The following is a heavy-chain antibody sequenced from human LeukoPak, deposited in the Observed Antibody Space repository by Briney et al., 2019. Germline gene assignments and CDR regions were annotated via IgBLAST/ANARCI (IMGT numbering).Heavy chain of an antibody. CDR2: IASDGSST. V-gene: IGHV3-74*01. CDR3: ARGRPHGNDY. D-gene: IGHD4-23*01. J-gene: IGHJ4*02. CDR1: GFTFSSYW. Sequence: GGSLRLSCAASGFTFSSYWMNWVRQAPGKGLVWASRIASDGSSTTYADSVKGRFSISRDNAKNTLYLQMNSLRVEDTAVYYCARGRPHGNDYWGQGTLVTVSS.